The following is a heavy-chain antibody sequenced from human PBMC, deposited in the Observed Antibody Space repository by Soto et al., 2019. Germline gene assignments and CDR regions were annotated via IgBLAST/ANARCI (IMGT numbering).Heavy chain of an antibody. D-gene: IGHD6-19*01. J-gene: IGHJ6*02. CDR2: IIPIFGTA. Sequence: SVKVSCKASRVAFSKFIVTWVRQAPGIGLEWVGGIIPIFGTANYAQKFQGRVTITADESTSTSYMEVNNLRSEDTAVYYCAKVRYSSPMGYYYGMDVWFQGTTVTVSS. CDR3: AKVRYSSPMGYYYGMDV. V-gene: IGHV1-69*13. CDR1: RVAFSKFI.